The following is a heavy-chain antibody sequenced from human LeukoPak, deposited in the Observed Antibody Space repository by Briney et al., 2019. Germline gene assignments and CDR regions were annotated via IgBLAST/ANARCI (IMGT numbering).Heavy chain of an antibody. J-gene: IGHJ4*02. CDR2: ITGSGTTK. CDR1: GFAFSNDG. Sequence: GGSLRLSCAASGFAFSNDGINCGREAPGKGLEWCSGITGSGTTKYSADSVKGRFTISRDNSKNTLYLQMNSPRAEATAAYYCAKDGNWARFENWGQGTLVTVSS. D-gene: IGHD7-27*01. V-gene: IGHV3-23*01. CDR3: AKDGNWARFEN.